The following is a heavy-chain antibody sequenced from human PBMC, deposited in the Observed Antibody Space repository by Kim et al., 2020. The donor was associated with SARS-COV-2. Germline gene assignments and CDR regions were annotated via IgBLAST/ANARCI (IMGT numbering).Heavy chain of an antibody. Sequence: SETLSLTCTVSGGSVSGDNYYWSWIRQPPGKGLEWIGDIYYSGNTNYNPYLQSRVTISVDTSKDQFSLRLDSVTAADTAVYYCARSRDNTAYYRGMDVWG. J-gene: IGHJ6*01. CDR1: GGSVSGDNYY. CDR3: ARSRDNTAYYRGMDV. D-gene: IGHD3-9*01. V-gene: IGHV4-61*01. CDR2: IYYSGNT.